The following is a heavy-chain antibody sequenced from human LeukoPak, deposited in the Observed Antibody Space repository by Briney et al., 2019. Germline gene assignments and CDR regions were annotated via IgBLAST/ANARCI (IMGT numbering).Heavy chain of an antibody. D-gene: IGHD6-13*01. CDR1: GFTFSSYA. J-gene: IGHJ5*02. CDR3: AKTRTQAAAGPYRFDP. CDR2: TSGSGGST. Sequence: GGSLRLSCAASGFTFSSYAMSWVRQAPGKGLEWVSATSGSGGSTYYADSVKGRFTISRDNSKNTLYLQMNSLRAEDTAVYYCAKTRTQAAAGPYRFDPCGQGTLVTVSS. V-gene: IGHV3-23*01.